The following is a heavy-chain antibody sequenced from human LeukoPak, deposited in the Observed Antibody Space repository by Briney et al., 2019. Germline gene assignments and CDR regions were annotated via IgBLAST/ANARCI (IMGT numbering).Heavy chain of an antibody. Sequence: GGSLRLSCAASGFTFSNSAMSWVRQAPGKGLEWVSTLSGSGITTYYADSVKGRFTISRDNSKNTLYLQMNSLRAEDTAVYYCAKIDSSGWSTLDYWGQGTLVTVSS. CDR2: LSGSGITT. J-gene: IGHJ4*02. D-gene: IGHD6-19*01. CDR3: AKIDSSGWSTLDY. V-gene: IGHV3-23*01. CDR1: GFTFSNSA.